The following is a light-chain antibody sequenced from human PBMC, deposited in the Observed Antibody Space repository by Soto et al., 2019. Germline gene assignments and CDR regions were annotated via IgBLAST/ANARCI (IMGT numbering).Light chain of an antibody. CDR1: QSISSW. CDR3: QQYNSYSPWT. Sequence: DILMTQSPSTLSASVGDRVTITCRASQSISSWLAWYQQKPGKAPKLLIYKASSLESGVPSRFSGSGSGTEFTLTISSLQPDDFPTYYCQQYNSYSPWTFGQGTKVEIK. CDR2: KAS. J-gene: IGKJ1*01. V-gene: IGKV1-5*03.